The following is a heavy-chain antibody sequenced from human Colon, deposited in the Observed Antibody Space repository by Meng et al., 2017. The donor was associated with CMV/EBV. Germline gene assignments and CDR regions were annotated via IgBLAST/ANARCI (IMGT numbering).Heavy chain of an antibody. Sequence: GEALKISCAASGFIFNSYAMSWVRQAPGKGLGWVSAMSGSGGSTYYADSVKGRVTISRDNSKNTLYLQRNSLRAANTAVYYFASYSLWRSKDILVVPAALLHNWFDPWGQGTLITVSS. J-gene: IGHJ5*02. V-gene: IGHV3-23*01. CDR3: ASYSLWRSKDILVVPAALLHNWFDP. CDR2: MSGSGGST. D-gene: IGHD2-2*01. CDR1: GFIFNSYA.